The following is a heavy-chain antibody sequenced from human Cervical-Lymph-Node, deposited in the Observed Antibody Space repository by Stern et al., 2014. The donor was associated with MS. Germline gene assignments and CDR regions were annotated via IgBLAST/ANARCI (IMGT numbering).Heavy chain of an antibody. CDR2: MYSGGPT. Sequence: EVQLVESGGGVVQPGGSLRLSCAASGVTVGGSYMSWVRQAPGKGLEWVSVMYSGGPTLYAASVKGRFSISRDDSKNMLYLQMNSLRGDDTAVYYCARDSTSPGRWGYWGQGALVTVSS. V-gene: IGHV3-66*02. CDR1: GVTVGGSY. D-gene: IGHD2-2*01. J-gene: IGHJ4*02. CDR3: ARDSTSPGRWGY.